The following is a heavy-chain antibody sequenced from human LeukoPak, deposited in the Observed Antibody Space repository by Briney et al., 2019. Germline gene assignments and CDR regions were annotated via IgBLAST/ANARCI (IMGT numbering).Heavy chain of an antibody. CDR2: INHSGST. CDR3: ARATARRGLYIDY. Sequence: SETLSLTCAVYGGSFSGYYWSWIRQSPGKGLEWIGEINHSGSTNYNPSLKSRVTISVDTSKNQFSLKLSSVTAADTAVYYCARATARRGLYIDYWGQGTLVTVSS. D-gene: IGHD3-10*01. CDR1: GGSFSGYY. J-gene: IGHJ4*02. V-gene: IGHV4-34*01.